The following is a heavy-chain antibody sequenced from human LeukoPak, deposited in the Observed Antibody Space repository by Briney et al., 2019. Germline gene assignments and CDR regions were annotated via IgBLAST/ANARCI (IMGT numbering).Heavy chain of an antibody. J-gene: IGHJ3*01. Sequence: PGGSLRLSCPASGFTFGSSWVHWVRQAPGKGLVWVSLINADGSTATYADSVKGRFTISRDNARNTLSLQMNSLTIEDTAVYYCVVVVEPPDSDGFDVWGQGTMITVSS. D-gene: IGHD1-14*01. CDR2: INADGSTA. CDR1: GFTFGSSW. V-gene: IGHV3-74*01. CDR3: VVVVEPPDSDGFDV.